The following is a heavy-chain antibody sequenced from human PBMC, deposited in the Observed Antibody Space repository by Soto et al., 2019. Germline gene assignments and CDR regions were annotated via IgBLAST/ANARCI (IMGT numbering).Heavy chain of an antibody. V-gene: IGHV4-39*01. D-gene: IGHD2-15*01. CDR3: ARHQSIVVVTAARAFDI. Sequence: QLQLQESGPGLVKPSETLSLTCTVSGGSISSSSHYWVWIRQPPGKGLEWIGSIYYSGDTYYNPSLKSRVTISVDTSNNQFSVKLNSVTAADTAVYYCARHQSIVVVTAARAFDIWGQGTMVTVSS. J-gene: IGHJ3*02. CDR1: GGSISSSSHY. CDR2: IYYSGDT.